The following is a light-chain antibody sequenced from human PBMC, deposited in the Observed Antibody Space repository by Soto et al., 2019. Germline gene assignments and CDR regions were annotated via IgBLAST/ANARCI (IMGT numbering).Light chain of an antibody. CDR3: SSYTSSSTPV. CDR1: SSDVGGYNY. V-gene: IGLV2-14*01. J-gene: IGLJ3*02. Sequence: QSVLTQPASVSGSPGQSITISCTGTSSDVGGYNYVSWYQQHPGKAPKLMIYEVSNRPSGVSNRFSGSKSGNTASLTISGPQAEDEADYYCSSYTSSSTPVFGGGTKLTVL. CDR2: EVS.